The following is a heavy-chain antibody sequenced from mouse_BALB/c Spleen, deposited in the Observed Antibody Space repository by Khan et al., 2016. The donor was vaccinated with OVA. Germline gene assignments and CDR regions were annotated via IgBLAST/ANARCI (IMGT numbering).Heavy chain of an antibody. CDR3: TRSYGSFYFDY. Sequence: EVQLQQSGTVPARPGASVKMSCKASGYSFTSYWMHWVTQRPGQGLEWIGAFYPGSSDTRYNQMFKDRAKLTAVTSARTVYMELSSLTNEDSAVYYCTRSYGSFYFDYWGQGTTLTVSS. D-gene: IGHD2-2*01. CDR2: FYPGSSDT. V-gene: IGHV1-5*01. J-gene: IGHJ2*01. CDR1: GYSFTSYW.